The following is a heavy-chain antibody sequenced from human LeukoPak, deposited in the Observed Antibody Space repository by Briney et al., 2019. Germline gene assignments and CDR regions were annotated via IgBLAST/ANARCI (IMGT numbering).Heavy chain of an antibody. J-gene: IGHJ4*02. Sequence: SETLSLTCAVYGGSLSGYYWRWLRQPPGKGLEWFGEINHSGSNNDNPSLKSRVTISVDTSKNQFTLKLSPVTAADTAVYYCAKVRKHSYGFHGPFDFWGKGTLVTVSS. CDR2: INHSGSN. CDR3: AKVRKHSYGFHGPFDF. D-gene: IGHD5-18*01. CDR1: GGSLSGYY. V-gene: IGHV4-34*01.